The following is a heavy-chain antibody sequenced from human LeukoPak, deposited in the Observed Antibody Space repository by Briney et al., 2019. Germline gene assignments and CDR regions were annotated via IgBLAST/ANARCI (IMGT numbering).Heavy chain of an antibody. Sequence: GGSLRLSCAASGFTFSSYAVSWVRQAPGKGLEWVSTIIGSGRSTYYADSVQGRFTISRDNSRNTLFLQMKSLRVDDTAVYYCAGGNTAWYFFDYWGQGTLVTVSS. J-gene: IGHJ4*02. D-gene: IGHD4-23*01. V-gene: IGHV3-23*01. CDR1: GFTFSSYA. CDR3: AGGNTAWYFFDY. CDR2: IIGSGRST.